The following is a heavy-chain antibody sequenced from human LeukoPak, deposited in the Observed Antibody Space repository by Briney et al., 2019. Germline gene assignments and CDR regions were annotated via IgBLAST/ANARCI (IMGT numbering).Heavy chain of an antibody. CDR2: INQDGSGK. CDR1: GFTFSSYW. D-gene: IGHD2-2*01. J-gene: IGHJ2*01. Sequence: GGSLRLSCAASGFTFSSYWMSWVRQAPGKGPEWVANINQDGSGKYYVGSVKGRFTISRDNAKNTLYLQMNSLRAEDSAVYYCARGPSSRSPAAGDWHFDLWGRGTLVTVSS. V-gene: IGHV3-7*01. CDR3: ARGPSSRSPAAGDWHFDL.